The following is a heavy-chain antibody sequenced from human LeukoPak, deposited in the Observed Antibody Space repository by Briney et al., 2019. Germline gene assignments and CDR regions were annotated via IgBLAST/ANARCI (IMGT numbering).Heavy chain of an antibody. CDR2: INPNSGDT. CDR3: ARANFLYCSSTTCLFDY. D-gene: IGHD2-2*01. J-gene: IGHJ4*02. CDR1: GYTFTDSY. V-gene: IGHV1-2*02. Sequence: GASVKVSCKASGYTFTDSYMHWVRQAPGQGFEWMGWINPNSGDTNYAQKFQGRVTMTRDTSISTAHMELSRLRSDDTAVYYCARANFLYCSSTTCLFDYWGQGTLVIVSS.